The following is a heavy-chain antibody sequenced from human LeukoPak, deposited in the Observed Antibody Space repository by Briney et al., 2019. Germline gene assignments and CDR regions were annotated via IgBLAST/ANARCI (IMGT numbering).Heavy chain of an antibody. D-gene: IGHD6-13*01. CDR1: GFTFSGFG. J-gene: IGHJ4*02. CDR2: IRYDGSNK. CDR3: AKTVGSSWYFDY. Sequence: TGGSLRLSCAASGFTFSGFGMHWVRQAPGKGLEWVALIRYDGSNKYYADPVKGRFTISRDNSKNTLYLQMNSLRAEDTAVYYCAKTVGSSWYFDYWGQGTLVTVSS. V-gene: IGHV3-30*02.